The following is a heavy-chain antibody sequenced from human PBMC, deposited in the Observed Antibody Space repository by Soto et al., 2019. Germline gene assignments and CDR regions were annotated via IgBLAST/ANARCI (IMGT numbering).Heavy chain of an antibody. D-gene: IGHD3-10*01. V-gene: IGHV3-74*01. CDR3: TRGPRPISTGTGAY. CDR2: IYNDGTYS. CDR1: GFIFKMYW. Sequence: EVQLVESGGGLVPPGGSVRLSCAASGFIFKMYWMHWVRQSPGKGLVWISRIYNDGTYSDYADSVRGRFTISRENVNDTLYLQMNNLRAEDSGLYYCTRGPRPISTGTGAYWGQGTQVTVSS. J-gene: IGHJ4*02.